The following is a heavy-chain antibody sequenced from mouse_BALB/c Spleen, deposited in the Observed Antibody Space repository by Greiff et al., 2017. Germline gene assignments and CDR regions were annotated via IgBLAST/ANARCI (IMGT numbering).Heavy chain of an antibody. Sequence: VQLQQSGPELVRPGVSVKISCKGSGYTFTDYAMHWVKQSHAKSLEWIGVISTYYGNTNYNQKFKGKATMTVDKSSSTAYMELARLTSEDSAIYYCARITTATGLDYWGQGTTLTVSS. J-gene: IGHJ2*01. CDR2: ISTYYGNT. CDR1: GYTFTDYA. D-gene: IGHD1-2*01. CDR3: ARITTATGLDY. V-gene: IGHV1-67*01.